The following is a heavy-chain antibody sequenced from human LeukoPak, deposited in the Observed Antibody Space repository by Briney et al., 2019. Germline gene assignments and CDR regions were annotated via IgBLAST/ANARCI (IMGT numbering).Heavy chain of an antibody. CDR1: GFTFSSYG. CDR3: AKDLGWKDYFDY. CDR2: IRYDGSNK. V-gene: IGHV3-30*02. J-gene: IGHJ4*02. D-gene: IGHD1-1*01. Sequence: GGSLRLSCAASGFTFSSYGIHWVRQAPGKGLEWVAFIRYDGSNKNYADSVKGRFTISRDNSKNTLYLQMNSLRAEDTAVYYCAKDLGWKDYFDYWGQGTLATVSS.